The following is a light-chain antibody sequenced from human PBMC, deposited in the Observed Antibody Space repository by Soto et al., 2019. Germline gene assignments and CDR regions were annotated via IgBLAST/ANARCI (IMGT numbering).Light chain of an antibody. CDR2: EGT. J-gene: IGLJ3*02. Sequence: QSVLTQPASVSGSPGQSITISCSGTSSDFGGYNVVSWYQQHPGKAPKLIIYEGTKRPSGVSNRFSGSKSGNAASLTISGLQTEDEAEYYCCSYADTSTFWVVFGGGTKVTVL. CDR1: SSDFGGYNV. CDR3: CSYADTSTFWVV. V-gene: IGLV2-23*03.